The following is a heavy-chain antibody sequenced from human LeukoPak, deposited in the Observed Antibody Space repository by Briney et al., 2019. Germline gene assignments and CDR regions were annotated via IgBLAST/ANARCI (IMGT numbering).Heavy chain of an antibody. CDR2: IYSGGST. V-gene: IGHV3-53*01. CDR3: AAGKRGATYFDY. D-gene: IGHD1-26*01. J-gene: IGHJ4*02. Sequence: GGSLRLSCAASGFTVSSNYMSWVRQAPGKGLEWVSVIYSGGSTYYADSVKGRFTISRDNSKYTLYLQMNSLRAEDTAVYYCAAGKRGATYFDYWGQGTLVTVSS. CDR1: GFTVSSNY.